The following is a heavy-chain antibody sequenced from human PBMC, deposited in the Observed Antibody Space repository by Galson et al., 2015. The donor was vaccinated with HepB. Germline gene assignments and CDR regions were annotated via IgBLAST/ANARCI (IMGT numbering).Heavy chain of an antibody. J-gene: IGHJ4*02. CDR1: GYTFTSYG. V-gene: IGHV1-18*04. CDR3: ARSLPPPDPRPPQRPGPSSFAY. CDR2: ISTYNGNT. D-gene: IGHD3-10*01. Sequence: SVKVSCKASGYTFTSYGISWVRQAPGQGLEWMGWISTYNGNTNYAQKLQGRVTMTTDTSTSTAYMELRSLRSDDTAVYYCARSLPPPDPRPPQRPGPSSFAYWGQGTLATAS.